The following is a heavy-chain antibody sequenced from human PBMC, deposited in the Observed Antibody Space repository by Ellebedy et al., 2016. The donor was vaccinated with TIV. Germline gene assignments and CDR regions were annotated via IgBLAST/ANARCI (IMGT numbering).Heavy chain of an antibody. CDR3: ARQPHDYGDYGDY. D-gene: IGHD4-17*01. J-gene: IGHJ4*02. V-gene: IGHV5-51*01. CDR1: GYSFTSYW. CDR2: IYPGDSDT. Sequence: KVSCKGSGYSFTSYWIGWVRQMPGKGLEWMGIIYPGDSDTRYSPSFQGQVTISADKSISTAYLQWSSLKASDTAMYYCARQPHDYGDYGDYWGQGTLVTVSS.